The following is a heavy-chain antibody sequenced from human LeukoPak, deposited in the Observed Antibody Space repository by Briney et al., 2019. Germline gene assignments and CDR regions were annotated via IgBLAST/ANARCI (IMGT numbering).Heavy chain of an antibody. Sequence: GGSLRLSCAASGFSFSTYGMHWVRQAPGKGLEWVSVAYGDGSDQYYADSVKGRFTIFKDISRNTLSVQMNSLRAEDTAVYYCATGGGFYYDHWGQGTLVTVAS. J-gene: IGHJ4*02. D-gene: IGHD3-22*01. CDR1: GFSFSTYG. CDR2: AYGDGSDQ. CDR3: ATGGGFYYDH. V-gene: IGHV3-33*01.